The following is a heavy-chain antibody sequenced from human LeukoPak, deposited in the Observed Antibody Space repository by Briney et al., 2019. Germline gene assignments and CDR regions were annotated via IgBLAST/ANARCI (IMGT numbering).Heavy chain of an antibody. J-gene: IGHJ6*02. CDR3: ARGCSSTSCWLRMDV. CDR2: IYTSGST. Sequence: SETLSLTCTVSGGSITNYYWSWIRQPAGKGLEWIGRIYTSGSTSYNPSLKSRVTMSVDTSRNQFSLKLSSVTAADTAVYYCARGCSSTSCWLRMDVWGQGTTVTVSS. D-gene: IGHD2-2*01. V-gene: IGHV4-4*07. CDR1: GGSITNYY.